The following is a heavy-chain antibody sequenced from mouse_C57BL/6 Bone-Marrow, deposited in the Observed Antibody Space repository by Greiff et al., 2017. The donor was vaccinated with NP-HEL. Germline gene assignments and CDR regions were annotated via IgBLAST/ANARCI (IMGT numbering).Heavy chain of an antibody. D-gene: IGHD2-2*01. J-gene: IGHJ4*01. CDR3: ARSPLWLRRNYYAMDY. V-gene: IGHV3-8*01. CDR1: GYSITSDY. Sequence: EVKLMESGPGLAKPSQTLSLTCSVTGYSITSDYWNWIRKFPGNKLEYMGYISYSGSTYYNPSLTRRISITRDTSKNQYYLQLNSVTTEDTATYYCARSPLWLRRNYYAMDYWGQGTSVTVSS. CDR2: ISYSGST.